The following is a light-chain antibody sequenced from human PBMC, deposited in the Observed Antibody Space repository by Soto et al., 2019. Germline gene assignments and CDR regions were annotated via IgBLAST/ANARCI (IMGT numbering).Light chain of an antibody. V-gene: IGKV3-11*01. J-gene: IGKJ4*01. Sequence: EIVLTQSPATLSLSPGDRATLSCRASQSVSNYLAWYQQKPGQAPRLLIYETSNRASGIPARFSGSGSGTDFTLTISSLEPEDFAVYYCQQRSYWLSFGGGTKV. CDR3: QQRSYWLS. CDR1: QSVSNY. CDR2: ETS.